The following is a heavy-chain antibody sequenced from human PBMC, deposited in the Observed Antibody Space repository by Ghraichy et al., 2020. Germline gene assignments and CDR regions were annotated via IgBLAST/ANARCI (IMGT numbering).Heavy chain of an antibody. V-gene: IGHV3-30*04. CDR1: GFTFSSYA. CDR3: ARGGGCDY. D-gene: IGHD3-16*01. Sequence: GGSLRLSCAASGFTFSSYAMHWVRQAPGKGLEWVAVISYDGSNKYYADSVKGRFTISRDNSKNTLYLQMNSLRAEDTAVYYCARGGGCDYWGQGTLVTVSS. CDR2: ISYDGSNK. J-gene: IGHJ4*02.